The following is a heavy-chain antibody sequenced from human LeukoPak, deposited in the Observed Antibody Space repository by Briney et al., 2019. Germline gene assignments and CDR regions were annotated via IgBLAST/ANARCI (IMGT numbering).Heavy chain of an antibody. CDR2: ISAYNGNT. D-gene: IGHD3-22*01. Sequence: ASVKVSCKASGYTFTSYGISWVRQAPGQGLEWMGWISAYNGNTNYAQKLQGRVTMTTDTSTSTAYMELRSLRSDDTAVYYCAREVPYYYDSSGYYSFDHYYYYGMDVWGQGTTVTVPS. V-gene: IGHV1-18*01. CDR3: AREVPYYYDSSGYYSFDHYYYYGMDV. J-gene: IGHJ6*02. CDR1: GYTFTSYG.